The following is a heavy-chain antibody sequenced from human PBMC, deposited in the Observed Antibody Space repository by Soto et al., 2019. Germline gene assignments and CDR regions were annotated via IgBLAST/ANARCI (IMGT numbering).Heavy chain of an antibody. V-gene: IGHV1-18*04. CDR2: ISAYNGNT. Sequence: ASVKVSCKASGYTFTSYGISWVRQAPGQGLEWMGWISAYNGNTNYAQKLQGRVTMTTDTSTSTAYMELRSLRSDDTAVYYCARAHYYDSSGLRRNKMNDAFDIWGQGTMVTVSS. J-gene: IGHJ3*02. CDR1: GYTFTSYG. D-gene: IGHD3-22*01. CDR3: ARAHYYDSSGLRRNKMNDAFDI.